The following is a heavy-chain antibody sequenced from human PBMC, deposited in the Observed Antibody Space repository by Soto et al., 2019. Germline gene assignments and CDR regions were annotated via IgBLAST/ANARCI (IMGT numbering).Heavy chain of an antibody. CDR2: IYNTGTT. V-gene: IGHV4-31*03. Sequence: QVQLQESGPGLVKPSQTLSLTCTVSGGSISSNGYCWSWIRQHPGKGLEWIGYIYNTGTTYYNPSLKSRLTISVDTSKDQFSLKLSSVTAADTAVYYCVRGVDIVAPVSSQYYFDYWGQGTLVTVSS. CDR1: GGSISSNGYC. CDR3: VRGVDIVAPVSSQYYFDY. J-gene: IGHJ4*02. D-gene: IGHD5-12*01.